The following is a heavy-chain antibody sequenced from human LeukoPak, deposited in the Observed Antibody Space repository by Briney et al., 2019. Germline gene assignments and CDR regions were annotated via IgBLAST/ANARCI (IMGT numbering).Heavy chain of an antibody. CDR2: IYHSGST. J-gene: IGHJ6*03. V-gene: IGHV4-39*07. CDR3: ARATNLAVAGTSYMDV. CDR1: GVSISSSNSY. D-gene: IGHD6-19*01. Sequence: SETLSLTCTVSGVSISSSNSYWGWIRQPPWKGLEWIGSIYHSGSTYYNPSLKSRVTISVGTSKNQFSLRLSSVTAADTVVYYCARATNLAVAGTSYMDVWGKGTTVTVSS.